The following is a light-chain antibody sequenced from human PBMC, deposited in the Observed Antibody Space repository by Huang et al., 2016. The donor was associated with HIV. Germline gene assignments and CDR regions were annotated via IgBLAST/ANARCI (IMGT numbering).Light chain of an antibody. CDR2: YAS. CDR3: QQRSVWPPYT. J-gene: IGKJ2*01. V-gene: IGKV3-11*01. Sequence: EIVLTQSPATLSLSPGERATLSCRASQSVSSYLAWYQQKPGQAPRLLIYYASNTATGIPVSSSCSGSGTDFTLTISSLEPEDFAVYYCQQRSVWPPYTFGQGTKLEIK. CDR1: QSVSSY.